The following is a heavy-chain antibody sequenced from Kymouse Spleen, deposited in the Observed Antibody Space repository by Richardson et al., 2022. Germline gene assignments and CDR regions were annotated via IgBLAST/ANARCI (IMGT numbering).Heavy chain of an antibody. V-gene: IGHV3-15*01. J-gene: IGHJ3*02. CDR3: TTDRRITGTTFSFDI. CDR1: GFTFSNAW. CDR2: IKSKTDGGTT. Sequence: EVQLVESGGGLVKPGGSLRLSCAASGFTFSNAWMSWVRQAPGKGLEWVGRIKSKTDGGTTDYAAPVKGRFTISRDDSKNTLYLQMNSLKTEDTAVYYCTTDRRITGTTFSFDIWGQGTMVTVSS. D-gene: IGHD1-7*01.